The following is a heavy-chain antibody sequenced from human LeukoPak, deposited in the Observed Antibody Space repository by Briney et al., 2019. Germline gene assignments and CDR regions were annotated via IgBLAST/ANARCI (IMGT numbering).Heavy chain of an antibody. Sequence: GASVKVSCTASVYTFTSYDINWVRQATGQGLEWMGWMNPNSGNTGYAQKFQGRVTITRNTSISTAYMELSSLRSEDTAVYYCARGRNWGDLARAINYYYYYMDVWGKGTTVTVSS. CDR2: MNPNSGNT. J-gene: IGHJ6*03. CDR3: ARGRNWGDLARAINYYYYYMDV. D-gene: IGHD3-16*01. CDR1: VYTFTSYD. V-gene: IGHV1-8*03.